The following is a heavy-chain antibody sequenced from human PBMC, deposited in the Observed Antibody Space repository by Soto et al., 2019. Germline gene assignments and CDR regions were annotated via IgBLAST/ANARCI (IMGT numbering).Heavy chain of an antibody. J-gene: IGHJ6*04. CDR3: ARDLDYDFWSGLGADDESGWVPMDV. CDR1: GFTVSSNY. V-gene: IGHV3-66*01. CDR2: IYSGGST. D-gene: IGHD3-3*01. Sequence: GGSLRLSCAASGFTVSSNYMSWVRQAPGKGLEWVSVIYSGGSTYYADSVKGRFTISRDNSKNTLYLQMNSLRAEDTAVYYCARDLDYDFWSGLGADDESGWVPMDVWGKGTTVTVSS.